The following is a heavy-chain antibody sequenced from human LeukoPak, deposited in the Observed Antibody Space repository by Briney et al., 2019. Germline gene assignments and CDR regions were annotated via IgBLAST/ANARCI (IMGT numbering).Heavy chain of an antibody. CDR1: GFTFSSYA. CDR3: AKARYYDFWSGHLDY. J-gene: IGHJ4*02. D-gene: IGHD3-3*01. Sequence: GGSLRLSCAASGFTFSSYAMSWVRQAPGKGLEWVSAISGSGGSTYYADSVKGRFTISRDNSKNTLYLQMNSLRAEDTAVYYCAKARYYDFWSGHLDYWGQGTLVTVSS. CDR2: ISGSGGST. V-gene: IGHV3-23*01.